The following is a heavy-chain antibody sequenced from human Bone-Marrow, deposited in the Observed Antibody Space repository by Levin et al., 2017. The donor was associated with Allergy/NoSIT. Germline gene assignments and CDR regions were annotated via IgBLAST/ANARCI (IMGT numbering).Heavy chain of an antibody. J-gene: IGHJ3*01. CDR2: IRNKPNTYAT. CDR1: GFTFSGSA. Sequence: PGGSLRLSCAASGFTFSGSAVHWVRQASGKGLEWVGRIRNKPNTYATEYAASVKGRFSISRDDSKNTAYLQMNSLKTEDTAVYYCARVYGDYGDAFDLWGQGTMVIVSS. CDR3: ARVYGDYGDAFDL. D-gene: IGHD4-17*01. V-gene: IGHV3-73*01.